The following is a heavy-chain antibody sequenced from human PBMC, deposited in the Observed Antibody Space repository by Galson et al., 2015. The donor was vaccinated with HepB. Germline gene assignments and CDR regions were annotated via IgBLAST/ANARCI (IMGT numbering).Heavy chain of an antibody. CDR1: GFTFSSYG. Sequence: SLRLSCAASGFTFSSYGMHWVRQAPGKGLEWVAVIWYDGSNKYYADSVKGRFTISRDNSKNTLYLQMNSLRAEDTAVYYCARGIYGDYASDNWFAPGAQGTLVTVSS. D-gene: IGHD4-17*01. CDR3: ARGIYGDYASDNWFAP. CDR2: IWYDGSNK. V-gene: IGHV3-33*01. J-gene: IGHJ5*02.